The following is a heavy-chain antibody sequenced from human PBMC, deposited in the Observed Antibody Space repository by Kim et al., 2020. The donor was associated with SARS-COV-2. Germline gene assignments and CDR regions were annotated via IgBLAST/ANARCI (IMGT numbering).Heavy chain of an antibody. Sequence: YYADSVKGRFTISRDNSKNTLYLQMNSLRAEDTAVYYCARYLGGYYPFDYWGQGTLVTVSS. CDR3: ARYLGGYYPFDY. V-gene: IGHV3-53*01. D-gene: IGHD3-22*01. J-gene: IGHJ4*02.